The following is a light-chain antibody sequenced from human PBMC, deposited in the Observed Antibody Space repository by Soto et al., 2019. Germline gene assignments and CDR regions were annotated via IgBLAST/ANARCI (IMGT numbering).Light chain of an antibody. Sequence: DIQMTQSPSSLSASVGDRVTITCRASQGITNYLAWYQQKPGKVPKLLIYGPSTLQSGVPSRFIGSGSGTDFTLTISSLQPEDVASYYCQKYNSSPYTFVQGTKLEIK. CDR3: QKYNSSPYT. J-gene: IGKJ2*01. CDR1: QGITNY. CDR2: GPS. V-gene: IGKV1-27*01.